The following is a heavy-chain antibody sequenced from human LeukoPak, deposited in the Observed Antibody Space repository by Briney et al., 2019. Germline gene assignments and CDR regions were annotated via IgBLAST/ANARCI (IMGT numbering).Heavy chain of an antibody. CDR1: GGSFSGYY. J-gene: IGHJ6*02. CDR2: IYYSGST. D-gene: IGHD3-9*01. Sequence: SETLSLTCAVYGGSFSGYYWSWIRQPPGKGLEWIGYIYYSGSTYYNPSLKSRVTISVDTSKNQFSLKLSSVTAADTAVYYCARLDQRDYYYGMDVWGQGTTVTVSS. CDR3: ARLDQRDYYYGMDV. V-gene: IGHV4-34*09.